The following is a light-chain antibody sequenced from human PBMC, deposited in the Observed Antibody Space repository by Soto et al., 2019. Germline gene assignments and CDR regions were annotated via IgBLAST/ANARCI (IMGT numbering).Light chain of an antibody. Sequence: QSVLTQPASVSGSPGQSITISCTGTSSDVGGYNYVSWYQQHPGTAPKLMIYDVSNRPSGVSNRFSGSKSGNTASLTISGLQAEDEADYYCSSYTSSSTLGVFGGGTKVTVL. V-gene: IGLV2-14*01. CDR3: SSYTSSSTLGV. J-gene: IGLJ2*01. CDR1: SSDVGGYNY. CDR2: DVS.